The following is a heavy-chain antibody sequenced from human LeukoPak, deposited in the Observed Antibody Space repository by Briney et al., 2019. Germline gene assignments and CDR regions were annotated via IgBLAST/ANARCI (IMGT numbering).Heavy chain of an antibody. CDR3: ERGSAPPTYYYGSGSYLAWFDP. Sequence: SVTVSFTASGGTFTIYAISWVRQAPGQGVEWMGGIIPIFGTANYAQKFQGRVTITADKAKSKAYMEMSSLRCEDRDRYLCERGSAPPTYYYGSGSYLAWFDPWGQGTLVTVSS. V-gene: IGHV1-69*06. J-gene: IGHJ5*02. CDR1: GGTFTIYA. CDR2: IIPIFGTA. D-gene: IGHD3-10*01.